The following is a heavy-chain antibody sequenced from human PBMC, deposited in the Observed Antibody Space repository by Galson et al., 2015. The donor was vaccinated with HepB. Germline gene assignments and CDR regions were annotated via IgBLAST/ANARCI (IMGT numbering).Heavy chain of an antibody. Sequence: SLRLSCAASGFTFSSYGMHWVRQAPGKGLEWVAVISYDGSNKYYADSVKGRFTISRDNSKNTLYLQMNSLRAEDTAVYYCAKGRSNYWGQGTLVTVSS. CDR2: ISYDGSNK. V-gene: IGHV3-30*18. CDR1: GFTFSSYG. J-gene: IGHJ4*02. CDR3: AKGRSNY. D-gene: IGHD4-11*01.